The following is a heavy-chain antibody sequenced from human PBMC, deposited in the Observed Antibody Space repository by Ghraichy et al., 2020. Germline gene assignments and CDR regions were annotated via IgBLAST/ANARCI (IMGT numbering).Heavy chain of an antibody. Sequence: LSLTCAASGFTFDDYAMHWVRQAPGKGLEWVSGISWNSGSIGYADSVKGRFTISRDNAKNSLYLQMNSLRAEDTALYYCAKDTSSSSYYYYGMDVWGQGTTVTVSS. CDR1: GFTFDDYA. CDR3: AKDTSSSSYYYYGMDV. CDR2: ISWNSGSI. J-gene: IGHJ6*02. V-gene: IGHV3-9*01. D-gene: IGHD6-6*01.